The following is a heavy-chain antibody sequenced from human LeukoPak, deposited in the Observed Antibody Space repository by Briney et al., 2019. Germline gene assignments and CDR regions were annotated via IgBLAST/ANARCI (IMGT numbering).Heavy chain of an antibody. D-gene: IGHD3-10*01. CDR2: IYHSGST. V-gene: IGHV4-38-2*02. J-gene: IGHJ5*02. Sequence: SETLSLTCTVSGYSISSGYYWGWIRQPPGKGLEWIGSIYHSGSTYYNPSLKSRVTISVDTSKNQFSLKLSSVTAADTAVYYCARVGISYGSGSYLVWFDPWGQGTLVTVSS. CDR3: ARVGISYGSGSYLVWFDP. CDR1: GYSISSGYY.